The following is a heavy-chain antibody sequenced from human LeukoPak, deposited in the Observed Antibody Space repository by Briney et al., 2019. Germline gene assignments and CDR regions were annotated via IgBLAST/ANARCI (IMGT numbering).Heavy chain of an antibody. J-gene: IGHJ4*02. D-gene: IGHD6-13*01. Sequence: GGSLRLSCVVSGFTFNTFWMTWVRQAPGKGLEWVANIKQDGSEKYYVASVKGRFTISRDNAENSLYLQMDSLRVEDTAVYYCARVTAGGSAYWGQGTLVTVSS. V-gene: IGHV3-7*03. CDR1: GFTFNTFW. CDR3: ARVTAGGSAY. CDR2: IKQDGSEK.